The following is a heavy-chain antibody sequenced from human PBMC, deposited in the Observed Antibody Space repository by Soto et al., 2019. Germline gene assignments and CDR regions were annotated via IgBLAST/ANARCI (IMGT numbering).Heavy chain of an antibody. CDR3: ARKHSLDYIRWGLDP. V-gene: IGHV1-2*02. D-gene: IGHD4-4*01. CDR2: ISPKSGGT. Sequence: GASVKVSCKASGYTFTDYYMHWVRQAPGQGFEWMGRISPKSGGTNYAQKFQGRVTMTRDTSIDTAYLELTGLTSDDTATYYCARKHSLDYIRWGLDPWGQGTLVTVSS. CDR1: GYTFTDYY. J-gene: IGHJ5*02.